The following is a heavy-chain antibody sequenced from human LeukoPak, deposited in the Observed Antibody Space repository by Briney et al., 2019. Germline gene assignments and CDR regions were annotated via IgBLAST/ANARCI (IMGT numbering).Heavy chain of an antibody. CDR1: GFTFSSYG. D-gene: IGHD1-26*01. CDR3: ATEELRGGD. V-gene: IGHV3-30*03. Sequence: GRSLRLSCAASGFTFSSYGMHWVRQAPGKGLEWVAVISYDGSNKYYADSVKGRFTISRDNSKNTLYLQMNSLRAEDTAVYYCATEELRGGDWGQGTLVTVSS. J-gene: IGHJ4*02. CDR2: ISYDGSNK.